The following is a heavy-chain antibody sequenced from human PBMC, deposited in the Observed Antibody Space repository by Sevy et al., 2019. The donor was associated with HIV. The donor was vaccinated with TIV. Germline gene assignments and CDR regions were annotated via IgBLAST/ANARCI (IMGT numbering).Heavy chain of an antibody. D-gene: IGHD2-15*01. CDR3: AKGSGGCCFNWFDP. V-gene: IGHV3-30*18. CDR1: GFTFSSYG. CDR2: ISYDGSNK. Sequence: GGYLRLSCAASGFTFSSYGMHCVRQAPGKGLEWVAVISYDGSNKYYADSVKGRFTISRDNSKNTLYLQMNSLRAEDTAVYYCAKGSGGCCFNWFDPWGQGTLVIVSS. J-gene: IGHJ5*02.